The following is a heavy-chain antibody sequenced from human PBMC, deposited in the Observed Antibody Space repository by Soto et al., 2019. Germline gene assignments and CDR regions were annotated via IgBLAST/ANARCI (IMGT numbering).Heavy chain of an antibody. Sequence: GGSLRLSCAASGFTFTDYSMSWIRQAPGKGLEWLAFIDSRGRTLSYADSVKGRFTISRDNAKNSLYLQMHSLRADDTAVYYCARQSARNYIDSCGQGAVVTVSS. J-gene: IGHJ4*02. V-gene: IGHV3-11*01. CDR1: GFTFTDYS. CDR3: ARQSARNYIDS. CDR2: IDSRGRTL. D-gene: IGHD6-6*01.